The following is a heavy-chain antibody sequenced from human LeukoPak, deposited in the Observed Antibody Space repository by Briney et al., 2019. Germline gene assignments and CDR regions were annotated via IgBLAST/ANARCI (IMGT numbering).Heavy chain of an antibody. J-gene: IGHJ4*02. CDR2: MNPNSGNT. CDR1: GYTFTSYG. Sequence: ASVKVSCKASGYTFTSYGISWVRQAPGQGLEWMGWMNPNSGNTGYAQKFQGRVTMTRNTSISTAYMELSSLRSEDTAVYYCARGVGAVATAQWGQGTLVTVSS. CDR3: ARGVGAVATAQ. D-gene: IGHD5-12*01. V-gene: IGHV1-8*02.